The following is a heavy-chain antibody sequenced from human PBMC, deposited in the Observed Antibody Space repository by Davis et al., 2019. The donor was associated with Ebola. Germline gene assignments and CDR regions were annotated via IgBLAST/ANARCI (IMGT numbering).Heavy chain of an antibody. V-gene: IGHV1-18*01. CDR2: ISAYNGHT. Sequence: AASVKVSCKASGGTFSSYGISWVRQAPGQGLEWMGWISAYNGHTNYAQKLQGRVTITADESTSTAYMELSSLRSEDTAVYYCARDKDIVVVPAAKDGKYYYYGMDVWGQGTTVTVSS. CDR1: GGTFSSYG. D-gene: IGHD2-2*01. CDR3: ARDKDIVVVPAAKDGKYYYYGMDV. J-gene: IGHJ6*02.